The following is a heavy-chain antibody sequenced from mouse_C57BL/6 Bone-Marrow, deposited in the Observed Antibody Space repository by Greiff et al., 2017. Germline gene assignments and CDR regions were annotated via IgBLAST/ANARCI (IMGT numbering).Heavy chain of an antibody. CDR3: ARSTGTYYYAMDY. Sequence: EVKLEESGPGLAKPSQTLSLTCSVTGYSITSDYWNWIRKFPGNKLEYMGYISYSGSTYYNPSLKSRISITRDTSKNQYYLQLNSVTTEDTATYYCARSTGTYYYAMDYWGQGTSVTVSS. D-gene: IGHD4-1*02. J-gene: IGHJ4*01. CDR1: GYSITSDY. V-gene: IGHV3-8*01. CDR2: ISYSGST.